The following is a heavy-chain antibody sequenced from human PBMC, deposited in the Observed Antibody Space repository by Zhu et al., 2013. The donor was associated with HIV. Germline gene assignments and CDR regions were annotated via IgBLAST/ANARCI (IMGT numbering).Heavy chain of an antibody. CDR3: ARVTLIRGAFSFDP. CDR2: FIPISGTA. D-gene: IGHD3-10*01. Sequence: QVHLVQSGAEVKKPGSSVKVSCKASGGAFSNFVIAWVRQAPGQGLEWLGGFIPISGTAHYSRLFQGSFTATADESTSTAYMELSNLTPDDTAVYYCARVTLIRGAFSFDPWGQGTLVTVSS. V-gene: IGHV1-69*12. J-gene: IGHJ5*02. CDR1: GGAFSNFV.